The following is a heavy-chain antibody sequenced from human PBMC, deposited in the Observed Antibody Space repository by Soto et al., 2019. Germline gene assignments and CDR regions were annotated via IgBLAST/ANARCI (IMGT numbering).Heavy chain of an antibody. V-gene: IGHV1-2*02. D-gene: IGHD3-22*01. CDR3: ARDGDYYDSSGYFDY. CDR2: INPNSGGT. CDR1: GYPFTGYY. J-gene: IGHJ4*02. Sequence: XSVKVACNASGYPFTGYYMHWVRQAPGQGLEWMGWINPNSGGTNYAQKFQGRVTMTRDTSISTAYMELSRLRSDDTAVYYCARDGDYYDSSGYFDYWGQGTLVTVSS.